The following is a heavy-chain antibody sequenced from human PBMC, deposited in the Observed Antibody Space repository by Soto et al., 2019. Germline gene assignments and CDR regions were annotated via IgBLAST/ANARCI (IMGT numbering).Heavy chain of an antibody. D-gene: IGHD3-22*01. J-gene: IGHJ4*02. CDR3: ARSVTLYYYDSSGYFYFNY. CDR1: GGTFSSYA. CDR2: IIPIFGTA. Sequence: QVQLVQSGAEVKKPGSSVKVSCKASGGTFSSYAISWVRQAPGQGLEWMGGIIPIFGTANYAQKFQGRVTITADESTSTAYMELSSLRSEDTAVYYCARSVTLYYYDSSGYFYFNYWGQGTLVTVSS. V-gene: IGHV1-69*01.